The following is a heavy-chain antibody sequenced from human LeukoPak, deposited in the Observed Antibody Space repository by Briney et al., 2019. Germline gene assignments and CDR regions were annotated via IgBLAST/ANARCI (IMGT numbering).Heavy chain of an antibody. CDR2: IVNDGSTT. V-gene: IGHV3-74*01. Sequence: GGSLRLSCAASGFTFSSYAMNWVRQAPGKGLEWVSRIVNDGSTTYADSVKGRFTISRDNAKNTLYLQMNSLRADDTAVYFCVRDNGGEHSWGQGALVTVSS. CDR1: GFTFSSYA. J-gene: IGHJ4*02. CDR3: VRDNGGEHS. D-gene: IGHD3-16*01.